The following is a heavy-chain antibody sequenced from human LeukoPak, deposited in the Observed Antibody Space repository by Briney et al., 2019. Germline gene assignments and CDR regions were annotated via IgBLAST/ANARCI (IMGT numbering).Heavy chain of an antibody. CDR1: SGSISSSNYY. Sequence: KSSETLPLTCTVSSGSISSSNYYWGWIRQPPGKGLEWIGSIYYSGISYYNPSLKSRVTISVDTSKNQFSLKLTSVTAADTAVYYCARRSYSSAWGEGFDYWGQGTLVTVSS. V-gene: IGHV4-39*01. CDR3: ARRSYSSAWGEGFDY. D-gene: IGHD6-25*01. J-gene: IGHJ4*02. CDR2: IYYSGIS.